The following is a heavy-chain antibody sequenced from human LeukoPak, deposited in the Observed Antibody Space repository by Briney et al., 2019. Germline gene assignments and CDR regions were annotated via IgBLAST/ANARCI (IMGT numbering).Heavy chain of an antibody. V-gene: IGHV1-18*01. D-gene: IGHD1-14*01. CDR3: ARAESMALYFLY. J-gene: IGHJ1*01. Sequence: ASVKVSCKASGYTFTDFGFIWVRQAPGQGLEWMGWVSTYNGDTDYAKKFQDRVTMTTESSTQTTFMEQRNLRSDDTAVYYCARAESMALYFLYWGQGTLVSVSS. CDR2: VSTYNGDT. CDR1: GYTFTDFG.